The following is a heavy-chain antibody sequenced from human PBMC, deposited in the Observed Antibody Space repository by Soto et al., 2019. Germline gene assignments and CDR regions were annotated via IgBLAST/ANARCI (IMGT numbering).Heavy chain of an antibody. CDR1: GFTFSSYA. Sequence: GGSLRLSCAASGFTFSSYAMSWVRQAPGKGLEWVSAISGSGGSTYYADSVKGRFTISRDNSKNTLYLQMNSLRAEDTAVYYCANQTGTTLSGNTPKRKVPKGGWFDPWGQGTLVTVSS. J-gene: IGHJ5*02. CDR2: ISGSGGST. CDR3: ANQTGTTLSGNTPKRKVPKGGWFDP. D-gene: IGHD1-1*01. V-gene: IGHV3-23*01.